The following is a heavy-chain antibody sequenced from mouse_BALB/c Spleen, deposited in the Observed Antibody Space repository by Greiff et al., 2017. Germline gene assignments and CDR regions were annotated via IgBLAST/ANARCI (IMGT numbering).Heavy chain of an antibody. CDR3: AREGYYGRPFDY. D-gene: IGHD1-1*01. J-gene: IGHJ2*01. Sequence: DVMLVESGGGLVKPGGSLKLSCAASGFTFSSYAMSWVRQSPEKRLEWVAEISSGGSYTYYPDTVTGRFTISRDNAKNTLYLEMSSLRSEDTAMYYCAREGYYGRPFDYWGQGTTLTVSS. CDR1: GFTFSSYA. CDR2: ISSGGSYT. V-gene: IGHV5-9-4*01.